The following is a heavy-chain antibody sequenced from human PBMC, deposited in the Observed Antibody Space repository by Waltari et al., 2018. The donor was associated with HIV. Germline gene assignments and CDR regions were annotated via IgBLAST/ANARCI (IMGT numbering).Heavy chain of an antibody. J-gene: IGHJ2*01. V-gene: IGHV1-2*04. CDR3: AREEMKYFDL. CDR2: IKPRSGGT. CDR1: GYTFTDKV. Sequence: QVQLVQSGAELKKPGASVKVSCKASGYTFTDKVINWVRQAPGQGLGWMGWIKPRSGGTKFAQKFQGWVSMTMDTSISTVYMELNRLTYEDTAIYYCAREEMKYFDLWGRGTLVTVSS.